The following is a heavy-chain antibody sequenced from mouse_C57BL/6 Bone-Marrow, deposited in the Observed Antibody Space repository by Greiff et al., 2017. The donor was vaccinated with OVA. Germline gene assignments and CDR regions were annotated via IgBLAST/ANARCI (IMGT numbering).Heavy chain of an antibody. CDR3: AKEAAQGAWFAY. J-gene: IGHJ3*01. Sequence: QVQLQQPGAELVMPGASVKLSCMASGYTFTSYWMHWVKQRPGQGLAWIGEIDPSDSYTNYNQKFKGKSTLTVDKYSSTAYMQLSSLTSEDSAVDYCAKEAAQGAWFAYWGQGTLVTVSA. D-gene: IGHD3-2*02. CDR2: IDPSDSYT. CDR1: GYTFTSYW. V-gene: IGHV1-69*01.